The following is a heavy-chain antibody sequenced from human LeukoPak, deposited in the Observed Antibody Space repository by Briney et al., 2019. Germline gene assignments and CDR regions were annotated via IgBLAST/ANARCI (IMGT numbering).Heavy chain of an antibody. CDR1: GGSICSGSYY. Sequence: SETLSLTCTVSGGSICSGSYYWSWIRRPAGKGLEWIGRIYTSGSTNYNPSLKSRVTISVDTSKNQFSLKLSSVTAADTAVYYCARMAYYYGSGSYYYYYYYYMDVWGKGTTVTISS. CDR3: ARMAYYYGSGSYYYYYYYYMDV. J-gene: IGHJ6*03. CDR2: IYTSGST. V-gene: IGHV4-61*02. D-gene: IGHD3-10*01.